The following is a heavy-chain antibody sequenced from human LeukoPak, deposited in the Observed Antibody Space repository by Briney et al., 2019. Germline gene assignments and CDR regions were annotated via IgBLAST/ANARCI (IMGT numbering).Heavy chain of an antibody. Sequence: GGSLRLSCAASGFTFSSYAMHWVRQAPGKGLEWVAVISYDGSNKYYADSVKGRFTISRDNSKNTLYLQMNSLRAEDTAVYYCARDHGIAVAGPINWFDPWGQGTLVTVSS. CDR1: GFTFSSYA. D-gene: IGHD6-19*01. CDR2: ISYDGSNK. J-gene: IGHJ5*02. V-gene: IGHV3-30*04. CDR3: ARDHGIAVAGPINWFDP.